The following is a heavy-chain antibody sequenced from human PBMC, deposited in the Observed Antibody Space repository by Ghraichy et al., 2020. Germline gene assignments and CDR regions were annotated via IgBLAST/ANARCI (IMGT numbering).Heavy chain of an antibody. CDR2: IYWDNDK. CDR3: AHRRPLGGSWTRGRFDY. J-gene: IGHJ4*02. CDR1: GFSLSTSGVG. D-gene: IGHD6-13*01. V-gene: IGHV2-5*02. Sequence: SGPTLVKPTQTLTLTCTFSGFSLSTSGVGVGWIRQPPVEALEWLALIYWDNDKFYSPSLKSRLTITKDTSKNQVVLTMTNMDPVDTATYYCAHRRPLGGSWTRGRFDYWGQGTLVTVSS.